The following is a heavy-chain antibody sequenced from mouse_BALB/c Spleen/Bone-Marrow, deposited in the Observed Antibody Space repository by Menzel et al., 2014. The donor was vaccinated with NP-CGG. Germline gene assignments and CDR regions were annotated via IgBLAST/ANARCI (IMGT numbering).Heavy chain of an antibody. CDR2: IFPGDVDT. CDR1: GYTFTNYY. CDR3: AREVGKGGYFDV. J-gene: IGHJ1*01. D-gene: IGHD1-1*02. V-gene: IGHV1S56*01. Sequence: QVQLQQSGPELVMPGTSVKISCKASGYTFTNYYIHWLKQRPGQGLEWIGWIFPGDVDTNYNEKFKGKATLTADESSSTAYMQLGSLTSEDSAVYFCAREVGKGGYFDVWGAGTTVTVSS.